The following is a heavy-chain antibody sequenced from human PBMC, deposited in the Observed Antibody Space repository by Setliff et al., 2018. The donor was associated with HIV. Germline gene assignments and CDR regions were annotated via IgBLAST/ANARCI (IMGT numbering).Heavy chain of an antibody. V-gene: IGHV4-4*07. Sequence: PSETLSLTCTVSGVSISSYYWSWIRQPAGKGLEWIGRMYTGGGTDFNPSLKSRVTMSVDTSKSQVSLRLKSVTAADTAVYYCARDFITYGDYDQVYYYMDVWVKGTTVTV. CDR2: MYTGGGT. D-gene: IGHD4-17*01. CDR1: GVSISSYY. J-gene: IGHJ6*03. CDR3: ARDFITYGDYDQVYYYMDV.